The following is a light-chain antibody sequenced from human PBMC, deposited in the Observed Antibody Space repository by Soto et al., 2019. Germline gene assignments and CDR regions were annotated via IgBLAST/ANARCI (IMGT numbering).Light chain of an antibody. CDR1: YSDIGVYNY. Sequence: QSVLTQPPSASGSPGPSVTLSCAGTYSDIGVYNYVSWYQQHPGKVPKLIISEGSKRPSGVPDRFSGSKSGYTASLTVSDLQPADEAVYYCSSYSGTNSNVIFGGGTKLTVL. J-gene: IGLJ2*01. CDR3: SSYSGTNSNVI. CDR2: EGS. V-gene: IGLV2-8*01.